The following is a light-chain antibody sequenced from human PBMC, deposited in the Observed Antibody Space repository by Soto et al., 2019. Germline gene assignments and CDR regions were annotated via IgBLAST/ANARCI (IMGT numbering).Light chain of an antibody. V-gene: IGLV1-51*01. CDR1: SSNIGNNY. CDR3: GTWDSSLSAGVV. Sequence: QSVLTQPPSVSAAPGQKVTISCSGSSSNIGNNYVSWYQQLPGTAPKLLIYENNKRPSGIPDRFSGSKSGTSATLGITGLQTVDEADYYCGTWDSSLSAGVVFGGGTKLTVL. J-gene: IGLJ2*01. CDR2: ENN.